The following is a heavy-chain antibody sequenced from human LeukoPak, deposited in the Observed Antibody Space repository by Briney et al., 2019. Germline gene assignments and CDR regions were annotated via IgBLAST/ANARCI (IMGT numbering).Heavy chain of an antibody. V-gene: IGHV3-33*01. Sequence: GGSLRLSCAASGFTFSSYGMHWVRRAPGKGLEWVAVIWYDGSNKYYADSVKGRFTISRDNSKNTLYLQMNSLRAEDTAVYYCARDRRVAVAGTGFLSGYYYYYGMDAWGQGTTVTVSS. J-gene: IGHJ6*02. CDR2: IWYDGSNK. CDR1: GFTFSSYG. D-gene: IGHD6-19*01. CDR3: ARDRRVAVAGTGFLSGYYYYYGMDA.